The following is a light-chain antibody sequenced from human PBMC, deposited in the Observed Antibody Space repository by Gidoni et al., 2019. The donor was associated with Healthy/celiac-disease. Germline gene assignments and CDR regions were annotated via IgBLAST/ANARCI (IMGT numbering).Light chain of an antibody. CDR2: AAS. V-gene: IGKV1-39*01. CDR3: QQSYSTSRT. CDR1: QSISSY. Sequence: DIQMTQSPSSLSASVGDRVTITCQASQSISSYLNWYQQKPGKAPKLLIYAASSLQSGVPSRFSGSGSGTDFTLTISSLQPEDFATYYCQQSYSTSRTFGQGTKVEIK. J-gene: IGKJ1*01.